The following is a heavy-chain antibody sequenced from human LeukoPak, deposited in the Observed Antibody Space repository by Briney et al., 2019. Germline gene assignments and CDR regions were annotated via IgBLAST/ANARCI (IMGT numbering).Heavy chain of an antibody. CDR2: IYYSGST. V-gene: IGHV4-59*01. J-gene: IGHJ4*02. D-gene: IGHD2-2*01. CDR3: ARISDCSSTSCPIDY. Sequence: SETLYLTCTVSGGSISSYYWSWIRQPPGKGLEWIGYIYYSGSTNYNPSLKSRVTISVDTSKNQFSLKLSSVTAADTAVYYCARISDCSSTSCPIDYWGQGTLVTVSS. CDR1: GGSISSYY.